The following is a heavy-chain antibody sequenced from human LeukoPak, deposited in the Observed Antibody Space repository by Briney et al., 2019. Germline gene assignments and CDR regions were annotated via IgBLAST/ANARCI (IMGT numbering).Heavy chain of an antibody. CDR1: GFTFSSYW. Sequence: GGSLRLSCAASGFTFSSYWMHWVRHALGKGLVWVSRINSDGSSASYADSVKGRFTISRDNAKNTLYLQMNSLRVEDTAVYYCASGYSSGWYANGVDYWGQGTLVTLSS. CDR2: INSDGSSA. V-gene: IGHV3-74*01. D-gene: IGHD6-19*01. CDR3: ASGYSSGWYANGVDY. J-gene: IGHJ4*02.